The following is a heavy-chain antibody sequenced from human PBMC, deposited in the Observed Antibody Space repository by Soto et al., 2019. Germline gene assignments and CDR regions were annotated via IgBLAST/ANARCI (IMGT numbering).Heavy chain of an antibody. V-gene: IGHV1-69*13. CDR1: GGTFSSYA. CDR2: IIPIFGTA. D-gene: IGHD3-10*02. Sequence: SVKVSCKASGGTFSSYAISWVRQAPGQGLEWMGGIIPIFGTANYAQKFQGRVTITADESTSTAYMELSSLRSEDTAVYYCARYGDYYVYGMDVWGQGTTVTVSS. J-gene: IGHJ6*02. CDR3: ARYGDYYVYGMDV.